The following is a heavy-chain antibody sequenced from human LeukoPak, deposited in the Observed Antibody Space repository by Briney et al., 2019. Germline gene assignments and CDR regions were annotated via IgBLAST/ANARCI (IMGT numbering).Heavy chain of an antibody. D-gene: IGHD3-3*01. V-gene: IGHV1-2*02. CDR3: ARGRRFTIFGVVSGMDV. J-gene: IGHJ6*04. Sequence: ALVKVSCKASGSTFTGFYVQWVRQAPGQGLEWMGWINPNNGATNYAQKFQGRVSMTRDSSISTAYLDLSRLRFDDTAVHYCARGRRFTIFGVVSGMDVWGRGTMVTVSS. CDR1: GSTFTGFY. CDR2: INPNNGAT.